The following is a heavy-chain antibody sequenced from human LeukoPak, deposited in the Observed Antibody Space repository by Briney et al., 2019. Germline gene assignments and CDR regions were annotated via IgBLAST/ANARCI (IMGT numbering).Heavy chain of an antibody. J-gene: IGHJ5*02. CDR3: ARQDYDFWSGYYHWFDP. D-gene: IGHD3-3*01. V-gene: IGHV1-3*01. CDR2: INAGNGNT. Sequence: ASVKVSCKASGYTFTSYAMHWVRQAPGQRLEWMGWINAGNGNTKYSQKFQGRVTITRDTSASTAYMELSSLRSEDTAVYYCARQDYDFWSGYYHWFDPWGQGILVTVSS. CDR1: GYTFTSYA.